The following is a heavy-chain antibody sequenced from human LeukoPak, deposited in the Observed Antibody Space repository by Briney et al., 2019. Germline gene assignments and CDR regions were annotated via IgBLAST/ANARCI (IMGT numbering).Heavy chain of an antibody. D-gene: IGHD6-13*01. CDR3: ARDGRGVAAAGSPLVFDY. CDR2: IKCDGSEK. J-gene: IGHJ4*02. Sequence: PGGSLRLSCAASGFTFSSSWMHWVCQAPGKGLEWVADIKCDGSEKYYVDSVKGRLTISRDNAKNTLFLQMNSLRAEDTAIYYCARDGRGVAAAGSPLVFDYWGQGTLVTISS. V-gene: IGHV3-52*01. CDR1: GFTFSSSW.